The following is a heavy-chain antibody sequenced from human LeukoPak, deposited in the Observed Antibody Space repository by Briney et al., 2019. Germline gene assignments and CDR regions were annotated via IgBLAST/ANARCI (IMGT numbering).Heavy chain of an antibody. CDR3: ARAPSEIGGYYPEYFRH. CDR2: IKSDGST. CDR1: GFTFSSYW. V-gene: IGHV3-74*01. D-gene: IGHD3-22*01. J-gene: IGHJ1*01. Sequence: PGGSLRLSCAASGFTFSSYWMHWVRQAPGKGPVWVSRIKSDGSTNYADSVKGRFTISRDNAKNTLSLQMSSLRAEDTGVYYCARAPSEIGGYYPEYFRHWGQGTLVTVSS.